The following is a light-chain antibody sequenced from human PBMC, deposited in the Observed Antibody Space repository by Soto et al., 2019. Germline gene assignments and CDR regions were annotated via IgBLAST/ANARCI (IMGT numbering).Light chain of an antibody. V-gene: IGLV2-14*03. CDR1: SSDVGGFNY. CDR2: DVT. CDR3: ASYTTSSTYV. J-gene: IGLJ1*01. Sequence: QSALTQPASVSGSPGQSIAISCTGTSSDVGGFNYVSWYQQHPGKAPKLLIYDVTSRPSGVSDRFSGSKSANTASLTISGLQAEDVADSYCASYTTSSTYVSGTVT.